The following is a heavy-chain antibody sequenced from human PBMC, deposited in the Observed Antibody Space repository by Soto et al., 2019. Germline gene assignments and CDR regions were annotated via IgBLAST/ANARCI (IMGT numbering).Heavy chain of an antibody. CDR1: GFTFSSYA. CDR3: ARGGDPGGYYYGMDV. CDR2: ISYDGSNK. Sequence: GGSLRLSCAASGFTFSSYAMHWVRQAPGKGLEWVAVISYDGSNKYYADSVKGRFTISRDNSKNTLYLQMNSLRAEDTAVYYCARGGDPGGYYYGMDVWGQGTTVTVSS. J-gene: IGHJ6*02. V-gene: IGHV3-30-3*01. D-gene: IGHD3-16*01.